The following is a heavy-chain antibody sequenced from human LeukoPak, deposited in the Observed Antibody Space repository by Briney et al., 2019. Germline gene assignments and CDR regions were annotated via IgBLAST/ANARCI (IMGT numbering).Heavy chain of an antibody. CDR1: GFTFSSYG. CDR2: IRYDGSNK. Sequence: GGSLRLSCAASGFTFSSYGMHWVRQAPGKGLEWVAFIRYDGSNKYYADSVKGRFTISRDNSKDTLYLQMNSLRAEDTAVYYCAKGHGHYGSGSYGYWGQGTLVTVSS. CDR3: AKGHGHYGSGSYGY. J-gene: IGHJ4*02. D-gene: IGHD3-10*01. V-gene: IGHV3-30*02.